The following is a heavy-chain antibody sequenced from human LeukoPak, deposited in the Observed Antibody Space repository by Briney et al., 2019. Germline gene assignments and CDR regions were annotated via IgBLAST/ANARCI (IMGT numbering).Heavy chain of an antibody. V-gene: IGHV6-1*01. CDR2: TYYRSKWYN. D-gene: IGHD5-24*01. Sequence: SQTLSLTCAISGDRVSSNGAAWNWIRQSPSRGLEWLGRTYYRSKWYNDYAVSVKSRITINPDTSKNQFSLQLNSVTPEDTAVYYCARERGGDGYSNEALDYWGQGTLVTVSS. CDR1: GDRVSSNGAA. J-gene: IGHJ4*02. CDR3: ARERGGDGYSNEALDY.